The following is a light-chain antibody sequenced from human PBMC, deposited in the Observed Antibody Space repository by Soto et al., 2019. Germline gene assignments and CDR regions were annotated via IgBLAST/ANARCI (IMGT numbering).Light chain of an antibody. CDR2: LGS. Sequence: DTVLTQSPLSLPFTPVVPASISCTSSESPLHSNGNTYLDWYLQKPEQSPQLLIYLGSNRASVVTDRFSGGSSGTDFTLKISRVEDDAVGADYGMHGSQAPRTCGQGTKVEIK. J-gene: IGKJ1*01. CDR1: ESPLHSNGNTY. V-gene: IGKV2-28*01. CDR3: MHGSQAPRT.